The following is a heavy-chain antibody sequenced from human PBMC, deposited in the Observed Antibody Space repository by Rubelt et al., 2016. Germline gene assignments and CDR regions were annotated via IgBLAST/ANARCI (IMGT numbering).Heavy chain of an antibody. CDR1: GYTFTSYG. D-gene: IGHD6-13*01. CDR2: ISAYNGNT. V-gene: IGHV1-18*01. Sequence: QVQLVQSGAEVKKPGASVKVSCKASGYTFTSYGISWVRQAPGQGLEWMGWISAYNGNTNYAQKLRGRVTRTTDTSTSAADMELRSLRSDETAVYYCARVISGVEYSSSWHFDYWGQGTLVTVSS. J-gene: IGHJ4*02. CDR3: ARVISGVEYSSSWHFDY.